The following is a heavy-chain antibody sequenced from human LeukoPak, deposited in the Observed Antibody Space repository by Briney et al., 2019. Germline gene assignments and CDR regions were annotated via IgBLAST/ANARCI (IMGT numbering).Heavy chain of an antibody. CDR1: GFTFSDYY. CDR2: ISSSSSYT. Sequence: GGSLRLSCAASGFTFSDYYMSWIRQAPGKGLEWVSYISSSSSYTNYADSVKGRFTISRDNAKNSLCLQMNSLRAEDTAVYYCAIYRSGYSAEYFQHWGQGTLVTVSS. J-gene: IGHJ1*01. D-gene: IGHD3-22*01. CDR3: AIYRSGYSAEYFQH. V-gene: IGHV3-11*03.